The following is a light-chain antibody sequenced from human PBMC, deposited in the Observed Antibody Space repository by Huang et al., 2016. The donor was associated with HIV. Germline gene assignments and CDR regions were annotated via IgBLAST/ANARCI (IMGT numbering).Light chain of an antibody. Sequence: EIVLTQSPATLSVFLGDTVSLSCRASQDISNYLGWYQQKPGQAPRLLIYDASIRPAGVSDRFSGSWSGTDFTLTINGLESEDFAFYYCQQRASRVTFGGGT. CDR2: DAS. CDR1: QDISNY. J-gene: IGKJ4*01. V-gene: IGKV3-11*01. CDR3: QQRASRVT.